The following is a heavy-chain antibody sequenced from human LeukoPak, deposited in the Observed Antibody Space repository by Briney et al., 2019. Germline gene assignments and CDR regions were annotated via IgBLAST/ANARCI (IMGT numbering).Heavy chain of an antibody. J-gene: IGHJ4*02. Sequence: GGSLRLSCAASGFTFDDYAMHWVRQAPGKGLEWVSGISWNSGSIGYADSVKGRFTISRDNAKNSLYLQMNSLRAEDTAVYYCARQYSSGWSPGPDYWGQGTLVTVSS. CDR3: ARQYSSGWSPGPDY. V-gene: IGHV3-9*01. D-gene: IGHD6-19*01. CDR2: ISWNSGSI. CDR1: GFTFDDYA.